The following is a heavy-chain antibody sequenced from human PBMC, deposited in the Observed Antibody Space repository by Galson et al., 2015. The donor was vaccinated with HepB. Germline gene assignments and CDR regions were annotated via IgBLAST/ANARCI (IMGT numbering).Heavy chain of an antibody. V-gene: IGHV1-18*01. CDR2: ISGLNGNT. J-gene: IGHJ4*02. D-gene: IGHD3-10*01. CDR3: AREEDGSGNYYSGKPASHAIDY. CDR1: GSPFADYG. Sequence: SVKVSCKASGSPFADYGITWVRQAPGQGLEWIAWISGLNGNTNYAPKFQDRVTLTADSSTSAAYMELLSLTSDDTAVYYCAREEDGSGNYYSGKPASHAIDYWGQGTLVTVSS.